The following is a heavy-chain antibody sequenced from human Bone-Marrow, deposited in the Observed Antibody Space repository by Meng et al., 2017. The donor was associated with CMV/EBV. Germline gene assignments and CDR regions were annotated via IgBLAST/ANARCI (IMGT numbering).Heavy chain of an antibody. D-gene: IGHD3-10*01. CDR2: ISSSSSYI. CDR3: AKGDIWFGELFYYFDY. Sequence: GESLKISCAASGFTFSSYSMNWVRQAPGKGLEWVSSISSSSSYIYYADSVKGRFTISRDNSKNTLYLQMNSLRAEDTAVYYCAKGDIWFGELFYYFDYWGQGTLVTVSS. CDR1: GFTFSSYS. V-gene: IGHV3-21*04. J-gene: IGHJ4*02.